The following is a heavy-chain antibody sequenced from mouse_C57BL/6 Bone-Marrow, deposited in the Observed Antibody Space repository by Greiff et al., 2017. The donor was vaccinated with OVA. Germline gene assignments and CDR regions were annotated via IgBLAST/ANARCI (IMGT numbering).Heavy chain of an antibody. CDR2: INYDGSST. Sequence: EVQVVESEGGLVQPGSSMKLSCTASGFTFSDYYMAWVRQVPEKGLEWVANINYDGSSTYYLDSLKSRFIISRDNAKNILYLQMSSLKSEDTATYYCAKEVGDYSNYWYFDVWGTGTTVTVSS. CDR1: GFTFSDYY. J-gene: IGHJ1*03. V-gene: IGHV5-16*01. D-gene: IGHD2-5*01. CDR3: AKEVGDYSNYWYFDV.